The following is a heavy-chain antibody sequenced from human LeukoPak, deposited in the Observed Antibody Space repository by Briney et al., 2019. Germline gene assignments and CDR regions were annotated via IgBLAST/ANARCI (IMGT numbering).Heavy chain of an antibody. V-gene: IGHV4-59*08. Sequence: NASETLSLTCTLSGGSISTYYWSWIRQPPGKGLGWIGYIYHSGSTNYNPSLKSRVTISVDTSKNQFSLKLSSVTAADTAVYYCARHPDQRRIQHDWFDPWGQGTLVTVSS. CDR2: IYHSGST. CDR3: ARHPDQRRIQHDWFDP. J-gene: IGHJ5*02. D-gene: IGHD5-18*01. CDR1: GGSISTYY.